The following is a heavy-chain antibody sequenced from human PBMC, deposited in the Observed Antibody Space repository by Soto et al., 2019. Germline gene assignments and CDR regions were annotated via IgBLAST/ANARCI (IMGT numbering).Heavy chain of an antibody. J-gene: IGHJ4*02. D-gene: IGHD3-10*01. CDR1: GDSIGNNNW. CDR3: AHTIGAGSYVPY. Sequence: QVQLQESGPGLVKPSGTLSLTCAVSGDSIGNNNWWSWVRQPPGKGLEWIGEIHHSGHTNYNPSLQSRVSMSVEKSKNQFSLNLRSVTAAVTAVYYCAHTIGAGSYVPYWGQGNLVTVSS. CDR2: IHHSGHT. V-gene: IGHV4-4*02.